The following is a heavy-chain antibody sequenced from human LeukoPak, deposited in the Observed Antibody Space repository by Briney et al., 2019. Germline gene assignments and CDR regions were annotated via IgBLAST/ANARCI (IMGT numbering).Heavy chain of an antibody. CDR3: ARGTYCNDTACHWTALDL. V-gene: IGHV3-13*01. J-gene: IGHJ3*01. Sequence: GGSLRLSCAASGFTFRNYDMHWVPQAIEKGLEWVSIIGTIGDKYYPNSLKGRFTISNENAKKSLYPQMNSLKARDTAGYYCARGTYCNDTACHWTALDLWGQGTVVSVSS. CDR1: GFTFRNYD. CDR2: IGTIGDK. D-gene: IGHD2/OR15-2a*01.